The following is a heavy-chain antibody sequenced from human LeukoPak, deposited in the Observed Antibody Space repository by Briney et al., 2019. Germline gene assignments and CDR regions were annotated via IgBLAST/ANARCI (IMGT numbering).Heavy chain of an antibody. CDR2: INHSGST. V-gene: IGHV4-34*01. CDR1: GGSISSYY. J-gene: IGHJ4*02. CDR3: ARVVVRYSYGLYYFDY. Sequence: PSETLSLTCTVSGGSISSYYWSWIRQPPGKGLEWIGEINHSGSTNYNPSLKSRVTISVDTSKNQFSLKLSSVTAADTAVYYCARVVVRYSYGLYYFDYWGQGTLVTVSS. D-gene: IGHD5-18*01.